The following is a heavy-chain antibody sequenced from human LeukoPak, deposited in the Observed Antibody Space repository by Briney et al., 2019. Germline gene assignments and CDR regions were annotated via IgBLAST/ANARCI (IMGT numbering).Heavy chain of an antibody. D-gene: IGHD2-8*02. Sequence: GGSLRLSCTTSGFTFSSYAMSWVRQAPGKGLEWVANINQDGSETYYVDSVKGRLTISRDNAKNTLFLQMNSLRAEDTAVFYCARAGGPHTVDVWGQGTTVTVSS. J-gene: IGHJ6*02. CDR3: ARAGGPHTVDV. V-gene: IGHV3-7*01. CDR1: GFTFSSYA. CDR2: INQDGSET.